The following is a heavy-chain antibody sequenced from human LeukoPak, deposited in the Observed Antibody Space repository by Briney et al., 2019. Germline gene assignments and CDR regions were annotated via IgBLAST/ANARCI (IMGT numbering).Heavy chain of an antibody. CDR3: ARVGCTGGSCYGWFDP. V-gene: IGHV1-2*02. Sequence: GASVKVSCKASGYIFTDYYMHWVRQAPGRGLEWMGWINPNSGGTNSAQKFQGRVTMTRDTSISTAYMELSRLRSDDTAVYYCARVGCTGGSCYGWFDPWGQGTLVTVSS. CDR1: GYIFTDYY. CDR2: INPNSGGT. J-gene: IGHJ5*02. D-gene: IGHD2-15*01.